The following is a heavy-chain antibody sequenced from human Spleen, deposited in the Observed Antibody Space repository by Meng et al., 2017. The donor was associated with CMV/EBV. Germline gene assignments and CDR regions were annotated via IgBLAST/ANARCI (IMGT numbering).Heavy chain of an antibody. CDR1: GFTFDDYA. D-gene: IGHD6-19*01. CDR3: VKAPTGTQWLEVFDY. Sequence: GGSLRLSCAASGFTFDDYAMHWVRQAPGKGLEWVSGISWNSDNIGYADSVQGRFTISRDNAKKSLYLQMNSLRQEDTALYYCVKAPTGTQWLEVFDYWGQGTLVTVSS. V-gene: IGHV3-9*01. J-gene: IGHJ4*02. CDR2: ISWNSDNI.